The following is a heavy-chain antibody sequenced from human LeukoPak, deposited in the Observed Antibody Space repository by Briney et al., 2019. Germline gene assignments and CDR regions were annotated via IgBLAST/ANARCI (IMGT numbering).Heavy chain of an antibody. J-gene: IGHJ4*02. Sequence: SETLSLTCTVSGASVSSGSYYWSWIRQPPGKGLEWIGYIYYSGSTNYNPSLKSRVTISVDTSKNQFSLKLSSVTAADTAVYYCARGSRGYTYGWGQGTLVTVSS. V-gene: IGHV4-61*01. D-gene: IGHD5-18*01. CDR1: GASVSSGSYY. CDR3: ARGSRGYTYG. CDR2: IYYSGST.